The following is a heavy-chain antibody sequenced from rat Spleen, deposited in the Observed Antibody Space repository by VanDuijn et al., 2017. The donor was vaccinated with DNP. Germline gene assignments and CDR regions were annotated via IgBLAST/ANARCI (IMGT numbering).Heavy chain of an antibody. CDR3: TTGYYGYWFTY. V-gene: IGHV5-27*01. Sequence: EVQLVESGGGLVQPGRSLKLSCVASGFTFNTYWMTWIRQVPGKGLEWVAYIGSDGDSNYNGDSVRGRFTISRDNAKSTLYLQMDSLRSEDTATYYCTTGYYGYWFTYWGQGTLVTVSS. D-gene: IGHD1-6*01. CDR2: IGSDGDSN. CDR1: GFTFNTYW. J-gene: IGHJ3*01.